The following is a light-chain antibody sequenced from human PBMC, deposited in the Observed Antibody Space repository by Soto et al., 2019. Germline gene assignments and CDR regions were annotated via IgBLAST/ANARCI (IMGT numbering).Light chain of an antibody. CDR3: QQYVPSPWT. J-gene: IGKJ1*01. Sequence: EIGFTQPPGTLSLSTEARATLSCSARQSISSSYVACYQQRPGQAPSLLIYAASSRAAGIPDRFSGSGSGTDFTLTISRLEPEDFAVYYCQQYVPSPWTFGQGTEVDIK. CDR2: AAS. CDR1: QSISSSY. V-gene: IGKV3-20*01.